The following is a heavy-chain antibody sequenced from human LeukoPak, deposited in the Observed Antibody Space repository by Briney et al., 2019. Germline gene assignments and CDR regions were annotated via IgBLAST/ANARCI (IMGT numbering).Heavy chain of an antibody. CDR3: AKDRLGHHMDY. D-gene: IGHD1-14*01. V-gene: IGHV3-30*18. CDR2: ISYDGSNK. Sequence: GSLRLSCAASEFTFSSYGMHWVRQAPGKGLEWVAVISYDGSNKYYADSVKGRFTVSRDNSKNTLYLQMNSLRAEDTAVYYCAKDRLGHHMDYWGQGTLVTVSS. J-gene: IGHJ4*02. CDR1: EFTFSSYG.